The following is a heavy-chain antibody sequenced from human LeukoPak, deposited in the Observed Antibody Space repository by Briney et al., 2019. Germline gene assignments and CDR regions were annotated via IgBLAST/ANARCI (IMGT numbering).Heavy chain of an antibody. CDR1: GDSIRNSY. V-gene: IGHV4-59*08. D-gene: IGHD6-13*01. CDR3: ARFVAAAGTNIGDY. Sequence: SETLSLTCTVSGDSIRNSYWSWIRQPPGKGLEWIGYIHYSGRANYNPSLESRVTFSIDTSKSQFSLRLNSVTAADTAVYYCARFVAAAGTNIGDYWGQGTLVTVSS. CDR2: IHYSGRA. J-gene: IGHJ4*02.